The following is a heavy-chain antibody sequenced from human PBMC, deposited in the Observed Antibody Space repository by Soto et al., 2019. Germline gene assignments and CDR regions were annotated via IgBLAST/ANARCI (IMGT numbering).Heavy chain of an antibody. CDR2: INHSGRT. J-gene: IGHJ5*02. D-gene: IGHD3-10*01. CDR3: ARSGGVFGWFDT. Sequence: QVQLQQWGAGLLKPSETLSLICGVYGGSFRGYYWSWIRQPPGRGLEWIGEINHSGRTNYNPSLKSRVTISADTSKNQFSLKVTPATAADTAVYYCARSGGVFGWFDTWGQGTLVTVSS. CDR1: GGSFRGYY. V-gene: IGHV4-34*01.